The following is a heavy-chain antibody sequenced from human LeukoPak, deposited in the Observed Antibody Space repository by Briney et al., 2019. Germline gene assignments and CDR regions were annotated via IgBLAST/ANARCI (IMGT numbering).Heavy chain of an antibody. Sequence: SETLSLTCTVSGGSISSSSYYWGWIRQPPGKGLEWIGSIYYSGSTNYNPSLKSRVTISVDTSKNQFSLKLSSVTAADTAVYYCARGYSNSPPIQNPDYYYYYMDVWGKGTTVTVSS. D-gene: IGHD4-11*01. J-gene: IGHJ6*03. CDR1: GGSISSSSYY. CDR2: IYYSGST. CDR3: ARGYSNSPPIQNPDYYYYYMDV. V-gene: IGHV4-39*07.